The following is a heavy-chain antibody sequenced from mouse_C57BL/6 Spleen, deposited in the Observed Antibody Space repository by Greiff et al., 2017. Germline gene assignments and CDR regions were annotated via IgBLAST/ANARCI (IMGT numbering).Heavy chain of an antibody. Sequence: QVQLKQPGAELVMPGASVKLSCKASGYTFTSYWMHWVKQRPGQGLEWIGEIDPSDSYTNYNQKFKGKSTLTVDKSSSTAYMQLSSLTSEDSAVYYCARRGAYDPYFDDWGQGTTLTVSS. CDR3: ARRGAYDPYFDD. V-gene: IGHV1-69*01. CDR1: GYTFTSYW. J-gene: IGHJ2*01. D-gene: IGHD2-3*01. CDR2: IDPSDSYT.